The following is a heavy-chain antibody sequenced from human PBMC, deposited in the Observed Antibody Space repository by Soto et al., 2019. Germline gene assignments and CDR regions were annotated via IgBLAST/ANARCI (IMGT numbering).Heavy chain of an antibody. CDR3: ARLGLSGAAFDY. J-gene: IGHJ4*02. CDR2: IDYRGST. CDR1: GASISSHY. Sequence: QVQLQESGPGLVKHSETLSLTCTVSGASISSHYWSWIRQPPGKGLEWIGYIDYRGSTSYNPSLKSRVTILVDTSKNQFSLRLSSMTAADTAVYYCARLGLSGAAFDYWGQGTLVTVSS. V-gene: IGHV4-59*11. D-gene: IGHD2-15*01.